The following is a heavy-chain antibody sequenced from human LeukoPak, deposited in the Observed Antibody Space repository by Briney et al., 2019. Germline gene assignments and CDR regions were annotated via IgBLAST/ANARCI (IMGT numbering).Heavy chain of an antibody. D-gene: IGHD3-10*01. V-gene: IGHV4-39*01. Sequence: SETLSLTCTVSGGSISSSSYYWGWIRQPPGKGLEWIGSIYYSGSTYYNPSLKSRVTISVDTSKNQFSLKLSSVTAADTAVYYCASHLTYYYGSGSYYKSYYYYYGMDVWGQGTTVTVSS. CDR1: GGSISSSSYY. J-gene: IGHJ6*02. CDR2: IYYSGST. CDR3: ASHLTYYYGSGSYYKSYYYYYGMDV.